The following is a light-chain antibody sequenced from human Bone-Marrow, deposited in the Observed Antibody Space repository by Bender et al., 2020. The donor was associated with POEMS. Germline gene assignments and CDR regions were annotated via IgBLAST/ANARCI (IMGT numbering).Light chain of an antibody. CDR3: SSYAGTSTWV. CDR2: DVS. J-gene: IGLJ3*02. Sequence: QSALTQPASVSGSPGQSITISCTGTSSDVGGYNYVSWYQQHPGKAPKLMISDVSKRPSGVSDRFSGSKSGNTASLTISGLQPEDEADYYCSSYAGTSTWVFGGGTKLTVL. CDR1: SSDVGGYNY. V-gene: IGLV2-14*03.